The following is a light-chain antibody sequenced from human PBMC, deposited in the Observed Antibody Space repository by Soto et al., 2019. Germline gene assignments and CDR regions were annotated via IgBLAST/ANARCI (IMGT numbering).Light chain of an antibody. CDR2: TTD. CDR1: TGAVTTGNY. Sequence: QTVVTQEPSLTVSPGGTVTLTCASSTGAVTTGNYASWFQQKPGQAPRTLIYTTDNRHSWTPARCSGSLLGGKAALTLSSVQPEDEADYYCPLYFGGAQLVFGGGTQLTVL. CDR3: PLYFGGAQLV. J-gene: IGLJ7*01. V-gene: IGLV7-43*01.